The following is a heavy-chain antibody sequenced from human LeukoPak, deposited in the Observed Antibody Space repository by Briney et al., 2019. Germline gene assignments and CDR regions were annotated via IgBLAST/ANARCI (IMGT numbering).Heavy chain of an antibody. Sequence: SETLSLTCTVSGGSISSYYWSWIRQPPGKGLEWIGYIYYSGSTNYNPSLKSRVTISVDTSKNQFSLKLSSVTAADTAMYYCARLNRPAYCGGDCLYNWFDPWGQGTLVTVSS. V-gene: IGHV4-59*01. CDR3: ARLNRPAYCGGDCLYNWFDP. D-gene: IGHD2-21*02. J-gene: IGHJ5*02. CDR2: IYYSGST. CDR1: GGSISSYY.